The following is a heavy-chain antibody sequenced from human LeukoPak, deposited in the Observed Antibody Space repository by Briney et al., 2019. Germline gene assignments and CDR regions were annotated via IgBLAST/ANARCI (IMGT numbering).Heavy chain of an antibody. V-gene: IGHV6-1*01. CDR3: AKALYGSGSYYYYYGMDV. Sequence: SQTLSLTCAISGDSVSSKSAAWNWIRQSPSRGLEWLGRTYYRSKWYNDYAVSVKSRITVNPDTSKNQFSLHLTSVTPEDTAVYYCAKALYGSGSYYYYYGMDVWGQGTMVTVSS. J-gene: IGHJ6*02. D-gene: IGHD3-10*01. CDR2: TYYRSKWYN. CDR1: GDSVSSKSAA.